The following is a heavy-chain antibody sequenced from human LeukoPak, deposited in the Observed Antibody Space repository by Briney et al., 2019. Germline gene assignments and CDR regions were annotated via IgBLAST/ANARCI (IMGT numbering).Heavy chain of an antibody. J-gene: IGHJ5*02. D-gene: IGHD4-17*01. Sequence: ASVKVSCKASGYTFTSFAMHWVRQAPGQRLEWMGWINPGNGNTKYSRKFQGRVTITRNTSASTAFMELSSLRSEDTAVYYCARDYGDSYNWFDPWGQGTLVTVSS. CDR3: ARDYGDSYNWFDP. CDR2: INPGNGNT. V-gene: IGHV1-3*01. CDR1: GYTFTSFA.